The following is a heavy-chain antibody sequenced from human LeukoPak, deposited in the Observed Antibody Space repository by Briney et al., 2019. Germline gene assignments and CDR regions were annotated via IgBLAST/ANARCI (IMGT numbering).Heavy chain of an antibody. CDR1: GFTFNSYS. CDR2: ISSSSLSYI. Sequence: GGSLRLSCAASGFTFNSYSMNWVRQAPGKGLEWVSSISSSSLSYIYYADSVKGRFTIFRDNAKNSLYLQMDSLRAEDTAVYYCARDRDSSSWSSRRVGDYFDYWGQGTLVTVSS. J-gene: IGHJ4*02. D-gene: IGHD6-13*01. CDR3: ARDRDSSSWSSRRVGDYFDY. V-gene: IGHV3-21*01.